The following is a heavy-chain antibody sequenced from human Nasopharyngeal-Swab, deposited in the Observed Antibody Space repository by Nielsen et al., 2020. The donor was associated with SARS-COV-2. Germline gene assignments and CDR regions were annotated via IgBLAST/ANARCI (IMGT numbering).Heavy chain of an antibody. CDR2: INHSGST. CDR3: ARAPLIGEGWFDP. J-gene: IGHJ5*02. Sequence: SQTLSLTRAVYGGSFSGYYWSWIRQPPGKGLEWIGEINHSGSTNYNPSLKSRVTISVDTSKNQFSLKLSSVTAADTAVYYCARAPLIGEGWFDPWGQGTLVTVSS. CDR1: GGSFSGYY. D-gene: IGHD3-16*01. V-gene: IGHV4-34*01.